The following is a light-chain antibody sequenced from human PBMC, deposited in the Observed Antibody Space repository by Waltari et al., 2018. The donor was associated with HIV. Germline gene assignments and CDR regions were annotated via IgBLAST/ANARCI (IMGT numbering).Light chain of an antibody. CDR1: SSDVGHYNY. V-gene: IGLV2-11*01. Sequence: QSALTQPRSVSESPGQSVTISCTGTSSDVGHYNYVSWYRQYPGTAPKLIIFDVNKRPSGTPDRLSGSKSGNTTSLTISGLQGEDEADYYCSSYAGRDTPNWVFGGGTKLTVL. J-gene: IGLJ3*02. CDR2: DVN. CDR3: SSYAGRDTPNWV.